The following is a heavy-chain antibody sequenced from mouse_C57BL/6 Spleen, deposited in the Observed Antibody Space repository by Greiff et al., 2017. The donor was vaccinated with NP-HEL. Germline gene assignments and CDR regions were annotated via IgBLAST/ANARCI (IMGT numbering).Heavy chain of an antibody. J-gene: IGHJ3*01. CDR3: ARHGSSKRFAY. V-gene: IGHV5-6*02. CDR2: ISSGGSYT. CDR1: GFTFSSYG. Sequence: DVMLVESGGDLVKPGGSLKLSCAASGFTFSSYGMSWVRQTPDKRLEWVATISSGGSYTYYPDSVKGRFTISRDNAKNTLYLQMSSLKSEDTAMYYCARHGSSKRFAYWGQGTLVTVSA. D-gene: IGHD1-1*01.